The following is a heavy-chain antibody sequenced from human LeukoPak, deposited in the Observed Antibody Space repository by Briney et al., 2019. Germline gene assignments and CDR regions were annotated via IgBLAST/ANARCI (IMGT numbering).Heavy chain of an antibody. D-gene: IGHD5-12*01. CDR2: IKQDGSEK. J-gene: IGHJ4*02. Sequence: GGSLRLFCAASGFTFSSHWMSWVRQASGKGLEGVANIKQDGSEKNYVDSVKGRFTISRDNAKNSLELQMNSLRDEDTAVYYCARAGGYASSWAYWGQGTLVTVSS. V-gene: IGHV3-7*01. CDR3: ARAGGYASSWAY. CDR1: GFTFSSHW.